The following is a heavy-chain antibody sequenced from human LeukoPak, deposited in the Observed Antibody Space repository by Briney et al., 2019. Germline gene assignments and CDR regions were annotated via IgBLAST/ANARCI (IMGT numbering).Heavy chain of an antibody. J-gene: IGHJ4*02. CDR2: INSDGSST. V-gene: IGHV3-74*01. CDR1: GFTFSTYW. CDR3: ARSRYSGSSMEY. D-gene: IGHD1-26*01. Sequence: GGSLRLSCGASGFTFSTYWMHWVRQAPGKGLVWVSRINSDGSSTSYAGSVRGRFTISRDNAKNTLYLQVNNLKAEDTAVYYCARSRYSGSSMEYWGQGTQVTVSS.